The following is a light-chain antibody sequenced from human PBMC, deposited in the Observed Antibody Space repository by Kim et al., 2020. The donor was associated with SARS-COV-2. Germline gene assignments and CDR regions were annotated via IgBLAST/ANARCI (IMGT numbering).Light chain of an antibody. J-gene: IGLJ2*01. CDR3: SSFAGSNNLL. CDR1: SSDIGGYDY. CDR2: AVD. V-gene: IGLV2-8*01. Sequence: QSALTQPPSASGSPGQSVTISCTGTSSDIGGYDYVSWYQHYPGKAPKLMIHAVDKGPSGVPNRFSGSKSGNTASLTVSGLQPEDEADYYCSSFAGSNNLLFGGGTQLTVL.